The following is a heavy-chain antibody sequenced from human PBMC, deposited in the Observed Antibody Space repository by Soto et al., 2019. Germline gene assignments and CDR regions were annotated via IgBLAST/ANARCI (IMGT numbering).Heavy chain of an antibody. CDR1: GASISSGDYF. V-gene: IGHV4-30-4*01. CDR2: IFSSGTT. CDR3: ARVPSPFDYYYAMDV. Sequence: SETLSLTCTVSGASISSGDYFWSWIRQSPGKGLQWIGYIFSSGTTYYNPSLKSRLTMSLDTSQNQFSLRLASVTDADSAVYYCARVPSPFDYYYAMDVWGQGTTVTVSS. J-gene: IGHJ6*02. D-gene: IGHD3-16*01.